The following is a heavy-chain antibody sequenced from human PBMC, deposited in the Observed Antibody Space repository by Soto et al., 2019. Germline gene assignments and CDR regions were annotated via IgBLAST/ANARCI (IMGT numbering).Heavy chain of an antibody. CDR1: GFTFSSYS. CDR3: ARTAHDYGDYVFWFDP. V-gene: IGHV3-21*01. J-gene: IGHJ5*02. D-gene: IGHD4-17*01. Sequence: EVQLVESGGGLVKPGGSLRLSCAASGFTFSSYSMKWVRQAPGKGLEWVSSISSSSSYIYYADSVKGRFTISRDNAKNSLYLQMNSLRAEDTAVYYCARTAHDYGDYVFWFDPWGQGTLVTVSS. CDR2: ISSSSSYI.